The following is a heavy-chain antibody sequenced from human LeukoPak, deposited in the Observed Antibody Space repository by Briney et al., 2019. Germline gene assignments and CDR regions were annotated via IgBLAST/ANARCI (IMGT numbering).Heavy chain of an antibody. CDR2: ISSSSSYI. J-gene: IGHJ5*02. D-gene: IGHD6-13*01. Sequence: GGSLRLSCAASGFTFSSYSMNWVRQAPGKGLEWVSSISSSSSYIYYADSVKGRLTISRDNAKNSLYLQMNSLRAEDTAVYYCARPGTAAAGTGWFDPWGQGTLVTVSS. CDR1: GFTFSSYS. CDR3: ARPGTAAAGTGWFDP. V-gene: IGHV3-21*01.